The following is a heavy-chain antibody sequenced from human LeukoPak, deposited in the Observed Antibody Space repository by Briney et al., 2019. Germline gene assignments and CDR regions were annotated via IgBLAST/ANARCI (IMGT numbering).Heavy chain of an antibody. J-gene: IGHJ4*02. D-gene: IGHD2-2*01. Sequence: NPSETLSLTCTVSGCIISSYDLSWIRQSPGKGLEWVWNIYYTGATNYYPSLKSRLTISVDTSKNQFSLKLTSVTAADTGMYYCARHARSSTSFPLDYWGQGTLVTVSS. CDR3: ARHARSSTSFPLDY. CDR1: GCIISSYD. CDR2: IYYTGAT. V-gene: IGHV4-59*08.